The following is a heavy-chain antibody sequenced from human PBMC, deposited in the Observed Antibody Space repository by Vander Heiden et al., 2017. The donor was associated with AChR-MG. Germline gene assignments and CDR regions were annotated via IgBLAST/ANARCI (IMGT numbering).Heavy chain of an antibody. Sequence: QVQLVESGGGVFQPGRSLRLPCAASGFTFSSHGMHWVRQAPGKGLEWVAVISYDGSNKYYADSVKGRFTISRDNSKNTLYLQMNSLRAEDTAVYYCAKDKLWKLESGYYYGMDVWGQGTTVTVSS. CDR2: ISYDGSNK. J-gene: IGHJ6*02. CDR1: GFTFSSHG. D-gene: IGHD7-27*01. CDR3: AKDKLWKLESGYYYGMDV. V-gene: IGHV3-30*18.